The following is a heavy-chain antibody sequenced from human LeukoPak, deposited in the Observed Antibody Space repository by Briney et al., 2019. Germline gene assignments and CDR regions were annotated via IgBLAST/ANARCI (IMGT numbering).Heavy chain of an antibody. J-gene: IGHJ4*02. Sequence: SETLPLTCTVSGGSISSYYWSWIRQPPGKGLEWIGYIYYSGSTNYNPSLKSRVTISVDTSKNQFSLKLSSVTAADTAVYYCARATRWYYYDSSGYFDYWGQGTLVTVSS. CDR1: GGSISSYY. V-gene: IGHV4-59*12. CDR3: ARATRWYYYDSSGYFDY. CDR2: IYYSGST. D-gene: IGHD3-22*01.